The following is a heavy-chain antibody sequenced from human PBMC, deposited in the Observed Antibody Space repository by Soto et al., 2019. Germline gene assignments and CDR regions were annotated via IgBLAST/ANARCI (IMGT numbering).Heavy chain of an antibody. CDR2: IYWDDDK. CDR3: AHGYCFGADCYPNPYFDF. CDR1: GFSLSTTEKG. V-gene: IGHV2-5*02. Sequence: QITLKESGPTLVKPTQPLTLTCTFSGFSLSTTEKGVGWIRQPPGKAPEWLALIYWDDDKRYSPSLKTRLTITKDTSKNQVVLTVTNVDPVDSATYYCAHGYCFGADCYPNPYFDFWGQGILVTVSS. J-gene: IGHJ4*02. D-gene: IGHD2-21*02.